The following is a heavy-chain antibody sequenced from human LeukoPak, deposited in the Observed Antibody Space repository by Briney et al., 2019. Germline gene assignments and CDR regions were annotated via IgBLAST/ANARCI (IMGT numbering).Heavy chain of an antibody. D-gene: IGHD1-26*01. J-gene: IGHJ4*02. CDR1: GFTFSSYT. CDR2: IGGSGVT. CDR3: ASRIVGDKHFDY. Sequence: GGSLRLSCAASGFTFSSYTMSWVRQAPGKGLEWVSSIGGSGVTYYADSVKGRFTISRDNSKNTLYLVMTSLRAEDTAVYYCASRIVGDKHFDYWGQGTLVTVS. V-gene: IGHV3-23*01.